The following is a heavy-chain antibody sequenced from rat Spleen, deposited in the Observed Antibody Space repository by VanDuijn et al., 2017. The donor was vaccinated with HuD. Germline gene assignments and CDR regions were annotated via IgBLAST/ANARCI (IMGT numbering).Heavy chain of an antibody. J-gene: IGHJ3*01. CDR3: AILTAGFAY. CDR1: GFIFSDHY. CDR2: ISSGGGGT. Sequence: EVQLVESDGDLVRPGRSLKLSCAASGFIFSDHYVAWVRQAPTKGLEWVASISSGGGGTYYGDSVKGRFTISRDNAKSTLYLQMNSLRSEDTATYYCAILTAGFAYWGQGTLVTVSS. V-gene: IGHV5-25*01.